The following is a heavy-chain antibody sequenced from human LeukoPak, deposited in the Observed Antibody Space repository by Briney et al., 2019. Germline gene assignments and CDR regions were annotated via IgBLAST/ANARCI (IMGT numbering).Heavy chain of an antibody. V-gene: IGHV3-30*02. CDR1: GFTFSNYD. D-gene: IGHD6-13*01. CDR2: IRYDGSNK. Sequence: PGGSLRLSCAASGFTFSNYDMSWVRQAPGKGLEWVAFIRYDGSNKYYADSVKGRFTISRDNSKNTLYLQMNSLRAEDTAVYYCAKERGSSSWYSLNPMEDYYMDVWGKGTTVTISS. CDR3: AKERGSSSWYSLNPMEDYYMDV. J-gene: IGHJ6*03.